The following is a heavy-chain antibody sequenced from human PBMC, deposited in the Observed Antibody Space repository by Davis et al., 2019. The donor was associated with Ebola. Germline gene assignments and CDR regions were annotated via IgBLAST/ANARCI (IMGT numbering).Heavy chain of an antibody. CDR2: IKEDGSKA. CDR1: GFTFSRSW. Sequence: GESLKISCAASGFTFSRSWMTWVRQAPGKGPEWVANIKEDGSKAYYVDSVKGRFTISRDNAENSLSLQMNSLREEDTAVYYCVRGGQRFDPWGQGTLVTVSS. J-gene: IGHJ5*02. CDR3: VRGGQRFDP. V-gene: IGHV3-7*03. D-gene: IGHD1-26*01.